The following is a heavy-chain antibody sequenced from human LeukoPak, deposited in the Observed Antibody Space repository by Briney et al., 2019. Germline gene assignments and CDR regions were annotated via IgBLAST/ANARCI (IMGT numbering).Heavy chain of an antibody. CDR2: IRYDGSNK. CDR3: AKDRDSGYDNYMDV. D-gene: IGHD5-12*01. J-gene: IGHJ6*03. V-gene: IGHV3-30*02. Sequence: GGSLRLSCAASGFTFSSYGMHWVRQAPGKGLEWVAFIRYDGSNKYYADSVKGRFTISRDNSKNTLYLQMNSLRAEGTAVYYCAKDRDSGYDNYMDVWGKGTTVTISS. CDR1: GFTFSSYG.